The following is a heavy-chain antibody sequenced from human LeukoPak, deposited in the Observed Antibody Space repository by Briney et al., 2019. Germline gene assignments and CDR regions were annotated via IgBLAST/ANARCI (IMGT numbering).Heavy chain of an antibody. D-gene: IGHD3-22*01. J-gene: IGHJ1*01. CDR1: GGSISSYY. CDR3: ARGVSYYDSSGYKH. Sequence: SETLSLTCTVSGGSISSYYWSWIRQPPGKGLEWIGYIYYSGSTNYNPTLKSRVTISVDTSKNQFSLKLSSVTAADTAVYYCARGVSYYDSSGYKHWGQGTLVTVSS. CDR2: IYYSGST. V-gene: IGHV4-59*01.